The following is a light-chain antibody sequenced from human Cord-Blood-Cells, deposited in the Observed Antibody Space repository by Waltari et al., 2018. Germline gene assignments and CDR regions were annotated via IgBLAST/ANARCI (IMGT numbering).Light chain of an antibody. V-gene: IGLV2-14*01. J-gene: IGLJ3*02. CDR3: SSYTSSSTWV. Sequence: QSALTQPASVSGSPGQSLTISCTATSSYVGGYNYLPWSQQHPGNAPKPMIYDVSKRPSGVSNRFSGSKSGNTASLTISGLQAEDEADYYCSSYTSSSTWVFGGGTKLTVL. CDR2: DVS. CDR1: SSYVGGYNY.